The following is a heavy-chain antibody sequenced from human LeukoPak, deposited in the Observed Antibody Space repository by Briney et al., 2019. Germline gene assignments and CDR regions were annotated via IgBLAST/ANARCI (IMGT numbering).Heavy chain of an antibody. CDR2: VYSSGNT. V-gene: IGHV4-4*09. D-gene: IGHD4-23*01. J-gene: IGHJ4*02. CDR3: AGLHGGKGQYYFDY. Sequence: PSETLSLTCTVSGGSISSYYWSWIRQPPGKGLEWIGYVYSSGNTNYNPSLKSRVTISVDTSMNQFSLNLSSVTAADTAAYYCAGLHGGKGQYYFDYWGQGTLVTVSS. CDR1: GGSISSYY.